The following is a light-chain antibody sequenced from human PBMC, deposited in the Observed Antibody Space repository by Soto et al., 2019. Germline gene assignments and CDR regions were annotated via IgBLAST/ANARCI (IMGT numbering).Light chain of an antibody. CDR1: QSVSSNY. V-gene: IGKV3-20*01. CDR2: GAS. J-gene: IGKJ4*01. CDR3: QQYGSYPLT. Sequence: EIVLTQSPGTLSLSPGERATLSCRASQSVSSNYLAWYQQKPGQAPRLLIYGASSRATGIPDRFSGSGSGTDFPLTISRLEPEDFAVYHCQQYGSYPLTFGGGTKVEIK.